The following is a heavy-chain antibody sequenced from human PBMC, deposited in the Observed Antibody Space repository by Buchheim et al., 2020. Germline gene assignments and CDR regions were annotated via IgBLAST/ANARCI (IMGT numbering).Heavy chain of an antibody. CDR3: ARVPYYCIGGVCQTGYWFDP. Sequence: QVQLVESGGGLVKPGGSLRLSCAASGFTFSDYCMSWIRQAPGKGLEWVSYISSSGSTIYYADSVKGRFTISRDNAKNLLYLQMNSLRADDTAVYYCARVPYYCIGGVCQTGYWFDPWGQGTL. J-gene: IGHJ5*02. D-gene: IGHD2-8*02. CDR2: ISSSGSTI. CDR1: GFTFSDYC. V-gene: IGHV3-11*01.